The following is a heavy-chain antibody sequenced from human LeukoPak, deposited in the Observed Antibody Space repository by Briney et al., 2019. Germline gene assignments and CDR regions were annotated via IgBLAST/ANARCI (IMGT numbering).Heavy chain of an antibody. J-gene: IGHJ4*02. CDR3: ARGTPTTRDFDY. Sequence: GGSLRLSCAASGFTFSDYSMNWVRQAPGRGLEWVSSITSSSSYIYYGDSVKGRFTISRDNAKNSLYLQMNSLRAEDTAVYYCARGTPTTRDFDYWGQGTLVTVSS. CDR1: GFTFSDYS. D-gene: IGHD4-11*01. V-gene: IGHV3-21*01. CDR2: ITSSSSYI.